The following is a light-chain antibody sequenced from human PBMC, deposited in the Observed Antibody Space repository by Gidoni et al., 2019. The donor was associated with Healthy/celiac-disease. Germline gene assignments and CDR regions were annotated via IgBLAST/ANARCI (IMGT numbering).Light chain of an antibody. CDR2: KDS. CDR1: ALPKQY. Sequence: SYELTQPPSVSVSPGQTARITCSGDALPKQYAYWYQQKPGQAPVLVIYKDSERPSGIPERFSGSSSGTTVTLTISGVQAGDEANYYCQSADSSGVVFGGGTKLTGL. CDR3: QSADSSGVV. J-gene: IGLJ2*01. V-gene: IGLV3-25*03.